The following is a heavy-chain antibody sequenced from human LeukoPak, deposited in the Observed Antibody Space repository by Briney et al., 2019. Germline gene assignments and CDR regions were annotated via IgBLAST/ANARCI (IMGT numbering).Heavy chain of an antibody. V-gene: IGHV4-39*01. CDR3: ARQATVKWGAVASNFDY. J-gene: IGHJ4*02. CDR2: LYYNGIT. D-gene: IGHD1-26*01. Sequence: SETLSLTCSVSGGLITSTIHYWAWIRQPPGQGLEWIAILYYNGITSYNASLESRVTMSVDTSRNQFSQRLSSVSAADTSVYYGARQATVKWGAVASNFDYWGQGTLVTVSS. CDR1: GGLITSTIHY.